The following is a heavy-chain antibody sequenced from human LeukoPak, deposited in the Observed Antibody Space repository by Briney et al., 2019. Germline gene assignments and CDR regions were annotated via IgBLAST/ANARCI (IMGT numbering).Heavy chain of an antibody. V-gene: IGHV4-34*01. J-gene: IGHJ4*02. CDR1: GGSFSGYY. CDR2: INHSGST. CDR3: ASGSYAVGDY. Sequence: PSETLSLTCAVYGGSFSGYYWSWIRQPPGKGLEWIGEINHSGSTNYNPSLKSRVTISVDTSKNQFSLKLSSVTAADTAVYYCASGSYAVGDYWGQGTLVTVSS. D-gene: IGHD2-2*01.